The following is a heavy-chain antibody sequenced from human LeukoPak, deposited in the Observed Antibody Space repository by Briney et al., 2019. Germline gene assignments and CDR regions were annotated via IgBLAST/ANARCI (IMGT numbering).Heavy chain of an antibody. CDR1: GFIISSNY. J-gene: IGHJ4*02. V-gene: IGHV3-53*01. D-gene: IGHD6-19*01. CDR3: ARGYSSGWYTFDY. Sequence: PGGSLRLSCAASGFIISSNYMSWVRQAPGKGLEWVSVIYSGGSTYYADSVKGRFTISKDNSKNTLYLQMNSLRAEDTAVYYCARGYSSGWYTFDYWGQGTLVTVSS. CDR2: IYSGGST.